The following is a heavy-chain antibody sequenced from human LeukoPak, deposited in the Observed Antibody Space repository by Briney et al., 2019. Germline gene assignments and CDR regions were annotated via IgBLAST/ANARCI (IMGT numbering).Heavy chain of an antibody. CDR2: ISNSRSTT. CDR3: ARDSGSNWGVDS. D-gene: IGHD1-26*01. Sequence: GGTLRLSCAASGFTFSSYEMNWVRQAPGKGLEWVSYISNSRSTTYYADSVKGRFTISRDNTKDSLYLQLNTLRAEDTAVYYCARDSGSNWGVDSWGQGTLVSVLS. J-gene: IGHJ4*02. V-gene: IGHV3-48*03. CDR1: GFTFSSYE.